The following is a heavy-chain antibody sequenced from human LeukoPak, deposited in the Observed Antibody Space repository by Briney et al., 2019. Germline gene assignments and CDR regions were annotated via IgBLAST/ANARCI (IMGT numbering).Heavy chain of an antibody. CDR2: INHSGST. D-gene: IGHD6-13*01. V-gene: IGHV4-34*01. CDR3: ARGRAAAGPRWFDP. CDR1: GGSFSGYY. Sequence: SETLSLTCAVYGGSFSGYYWSWIRQPPGKGLEWIGEINHSGSTNYNPSLKSRVTISVDTSKNQFSLKLSSVTAADTAVYYCARGRAAAGPRWFDPWGQGTLVTVS. J-gene: IGHJ5*02.